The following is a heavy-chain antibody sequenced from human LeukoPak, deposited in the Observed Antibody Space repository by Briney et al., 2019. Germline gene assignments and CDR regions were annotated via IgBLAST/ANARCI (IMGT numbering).Heavy chain of an antibody. Sequence: SVKVSCKASGGTFSSYAISWVRQAPGQGLEWMGGIIPIFGTANYVQKFQGRVTITADKSTSTAYMELSSLRSEDTAVYYCARLAHYYGSGSYYNYFDYWGQGTLVTVSS. CDR1: GGTFSSYA. CDR3: ARLAHYYGSGSYYNYFDY. V-gene: IGHV1-69*06. J-gene: IGHJ4*02. D-gene: IGHD3-10*01. CDR2: IIPIFGTA.